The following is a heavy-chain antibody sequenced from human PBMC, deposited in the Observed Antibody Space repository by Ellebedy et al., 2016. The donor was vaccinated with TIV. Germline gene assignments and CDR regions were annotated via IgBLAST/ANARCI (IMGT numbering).Heavy chain of an antibody. V-gene: IGHV3-73*01. Sequence: GESLKTSCAASGFPFSGSAMHWVRQASGQGLEWVGRIKSKANSYATAYAASVKGRFTISRDDSKNTAYLQMNSLKTDDKAVYYCTSGDGVDVWGQGTTVTVSS. J-gene: IGHJ6*02. D-gene: IGHD7-27*01. CDR1: GFPFSGSA. CDR2: IKSKANSYAT. CDR3: TSGDGVDV.